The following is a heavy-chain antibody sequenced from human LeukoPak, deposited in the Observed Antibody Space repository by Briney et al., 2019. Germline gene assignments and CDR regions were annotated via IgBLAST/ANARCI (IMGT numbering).Heavy chain of an antibody. Sequence: GGSLRLSCAASGFTFSSYSMNWVRQAPVKGLEWVSSISSSSSYIYYADSVKGRFTISRDNAKNSLYLQMNSLRAEDTAVYYCARRGIAVAENWFDPWGQGTLVTVSS. CDR2: ISSSSSYI. V-gene: IGHV3-21*01. CDR1: GFTFSSYS. J-gene: IGHJ5*02. D-gene: IGHD6-19*01. CDR3: ARRGIAVAENWFDP.